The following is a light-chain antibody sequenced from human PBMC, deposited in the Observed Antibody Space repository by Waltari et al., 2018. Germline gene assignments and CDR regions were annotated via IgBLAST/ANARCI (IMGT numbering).Light chain of an antibody. V-gene: IGLV4-60*03. CDR1: SGHSSYI. Sequence: QPVLTQSSSASASLGSSVKLTCTLSSGHSSYIIAWHQQQPGKAPRYLMKLEGSGSCNKGGGVPDRFSGSSSGADRYLTISNLQSEDEADYYCETWDSNTHVFGTGTKVTVL. CDR3: ETWDSNTHV. J-gene: IGLJ1*01. CDR2: LEGSGSC.